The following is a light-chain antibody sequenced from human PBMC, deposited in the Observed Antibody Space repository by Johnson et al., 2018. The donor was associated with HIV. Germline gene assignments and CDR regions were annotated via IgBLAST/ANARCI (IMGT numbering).Light chain of an antibody. J-gene: IGLJ1*01. CDR2: ENN. Sequence: QSVLTQPPSVSAAPGQKVTIYCSGSSSNIGSNYVSWYQQLPGTAPKLLIYENNKRPSGIPDRFSGSKSGTSTTLGITGLQTGDEADYYCGTWDSSLNSYVFGTGTKVSVL. V-gene: IGLV1-51*02. CDR1: SSNIGSNY. CDR3: GTWDSSLNSYV.